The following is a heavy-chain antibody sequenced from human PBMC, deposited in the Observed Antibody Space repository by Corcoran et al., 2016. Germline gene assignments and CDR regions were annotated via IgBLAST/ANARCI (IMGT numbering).Heavy chain of an antibody. D-gene: IGHD6-19*01. CDR2: IYYSGST. CDR3: ARERASGSSGWYGRGNNWVDP. Sequence: QVQLQESGPGLVKPSETLSLTCTVSGGSISSYYWSWIRQPPGKGLEWIGYIYYSGSTNYNPSLKSRVTISVDTSKNQFSLKLSSVTAADTAVEYWARERASGSSGWYGRGNNWVDPWGQGTLVTVSS. J-gene: IGHJ5*02. CDR1: GGSISSYY. V-gene: IGHV4-59*01.